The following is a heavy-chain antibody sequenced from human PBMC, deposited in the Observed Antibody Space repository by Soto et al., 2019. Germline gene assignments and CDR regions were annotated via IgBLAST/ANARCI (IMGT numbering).Heavy chain of an antibody. J-gene: IGHJ5*02. CDR2: IIPILGIA. V-gene: IGHV1-69*04. CDR1: GGTFSSYT. Sequence: SVKVSCKASGGTFSSYTISGVRQAPGQGLEWMGRIIPILGIANYAQKFQGRVTITADKSTSTAYMELSSLRSEDTAVYYCARDADMTTVTISSWFDPWGQGTLVTVSS. CDR3: ARDADMTTVTISSWFDP. D-gene: IGHD4-17*01.